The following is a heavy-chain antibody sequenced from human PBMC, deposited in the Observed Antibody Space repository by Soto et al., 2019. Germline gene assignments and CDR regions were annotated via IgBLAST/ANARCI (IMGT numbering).Heavy chain of an antibody. CDR2: IKSKNDGGTT. J-gene: IGHJ4*02. D-gene: IGHD7-27*01. V-gene: IGHV3-15*07. Sequence: EVQLVESGGGLVEPGGSLRLSCAASGFTFTNAWLNWVRQAPGKGLEWVGRIKSKNDGGTTDYAAPVKGRFTISRDDSENTVYRQMNSLKLEDTAVYYCAADLPNWGAYAFDNWGEENLVTVSS. CDR3: AADLPNWGAYAFDN. CDR1: GFTFTNAW.